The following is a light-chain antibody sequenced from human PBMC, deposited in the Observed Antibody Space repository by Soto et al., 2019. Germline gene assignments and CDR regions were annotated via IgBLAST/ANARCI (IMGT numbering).Light chain of an antibody. CDR3: QQYSHWPIT. V-gene: IGKV3-15*01. Sequence: EIVMTQSPGTLSVSPGGRATLSCRASQSVGNNLAWYQQKPGQAPRLLIYAASSRATGISARFTGSGSGTELTLTVDSLQSEEFAVYHCQQYSHWPITFGGGTKVDIK. CDR2: AAS. J-gene: IGKJ4*01. CDR1: QSVGNN.